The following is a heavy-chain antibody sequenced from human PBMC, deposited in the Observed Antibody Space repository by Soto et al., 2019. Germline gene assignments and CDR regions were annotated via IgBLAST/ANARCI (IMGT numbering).Heavy chain of an antibody. D-gene: IGHD2-2*01. J-gene: IGHJ5*02. CDR3: ARGDIVLVPASEGNWFDP. V-gene: IGHV1-46*01. CDR2: INPDAGAT. Sequence: ASVKVSCKASAYSFTTYHIHWVRQAPGQGLEWMGLINPDAGATNYAQRFQGRLRLTRDTSTSTVYMELRSLGFDDTAVYYCARGDIVLVPASEGNWFDPWGQGTLVTVSS. CDR1: AYSFTTYH.